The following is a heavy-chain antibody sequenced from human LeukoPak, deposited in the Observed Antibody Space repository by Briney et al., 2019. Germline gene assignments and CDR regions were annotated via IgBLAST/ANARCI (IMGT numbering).Heavy chain of an antibody. J-gene: IGHJ3*02. Sequence: PGRCLRLSCAASGFTFSSYSMHWVRQAPAKGLEWVAVISYDGSNKYYADSGKGRFTISRDNSKNTLYLQMNSLRAEETAVYYGAREDGMGGSFDIWGQGTMVTVSS. CDR3: AREDGMGGSFDI. D-gene: IGHD3-16*01. CDR2: ISYDGSNK. CDR1: GFTFSSYS. V-gene: IGHV3-30-3*01.